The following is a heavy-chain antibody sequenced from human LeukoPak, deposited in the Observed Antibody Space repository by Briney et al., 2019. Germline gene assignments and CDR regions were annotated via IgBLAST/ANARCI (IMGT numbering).Heavy chain of an antibody. Sequence: ASVKVSCKASGGTFSSYGISWVRQAPGQGLEWMGWISAYNGNTNYAQKLQGRVTMTTDTSTSTAYMELRSLRSDDTAVYYCARDYDSSGYYSARTLAEYFQHWGQGTLVTVSS. D-gene: IGHD3-22*01. J-gene: IGHJ1*01. V-gene: IGHV1-18*01. CDR3: ARDYDSSGYYSARTLAEYFQH. CDR2: ISAYNGNT. CDR1: GGTFSSYG.